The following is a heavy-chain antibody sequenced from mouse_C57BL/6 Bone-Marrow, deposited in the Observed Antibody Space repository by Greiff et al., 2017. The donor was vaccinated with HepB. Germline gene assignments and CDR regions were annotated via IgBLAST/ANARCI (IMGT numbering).Heavy chain of an antibody. Sequence: VQLQQSGAELVKPGASVKLSCKASGYTFTSYWMHWVKQRPGQGLEWIGMIHPNSGSTNYNEKFKSKATLTVDKSSSTAYMQLSSLTSEDSAVYYCARSLYYYGSRDWYFDVWGTGTTVTVSS. V-gene: IGHV1-64*01. D-gene: IGHD1-1*01. CDR1: GYTFTSYW. CDR3: ARSLYYYGSRDWYFDV. CDR2: IHPNSGST. J-gene: IGHJ1*03.